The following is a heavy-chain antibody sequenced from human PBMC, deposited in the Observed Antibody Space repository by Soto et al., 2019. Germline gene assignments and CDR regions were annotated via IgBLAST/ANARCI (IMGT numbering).Heavy chain of an antibody. CDR2: IYYSGST. CDR1: GGNISNYG. Sequence: SQTLSLTNTVSGGNISNYGWSCIRQQPGKGLEWIGYIYYSGSTNYNPSLKSRVTISVDTSKNQFSLKLSSVTAADTAVYYCARQDRDAVAGHYIDYWGQGTLVTVSS. D-gene: IGHD6-19*01. V-gene: IGHV4-59*08. CDR3: ARQDRDAVAGHYIDY. J-gene: IGHJ4*02.